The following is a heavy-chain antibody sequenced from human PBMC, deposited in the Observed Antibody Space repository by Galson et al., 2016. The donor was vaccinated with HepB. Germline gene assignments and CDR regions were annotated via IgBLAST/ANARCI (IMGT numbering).Heavy chain of an antibody. CDR1: GFNVSDTH. Sequence: SLRLSCAASGFNVSDTHMTWLRQPPGKGLEWVSVIHRDGHTYLAASVKGRFSISRDNLKNTVDLQMNRLRAEDTAVYYCARGLHCTGGRCYFGPWFDAWGQGSLVTVSS. J-gene: IGHJ5*02. CDR3: ARGLHCTGGRCYFGPWFDA. V-gene: IGHV3-53*03. CDR2: IHRDGHT. D-gene: IGHD2-15*01.